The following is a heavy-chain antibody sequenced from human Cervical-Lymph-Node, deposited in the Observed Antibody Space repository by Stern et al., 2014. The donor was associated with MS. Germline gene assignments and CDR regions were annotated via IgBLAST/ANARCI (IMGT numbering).Heavy chain of an antibody. V-gene: IGHV1-69*06. CDR3: ANRDMGYTYGRHDY. Sequence: QVQLVQSGAEVKKPGSSVKVSCKASGGTFNNHVISWVRQARGQGLEWMGGIVPLFGTPDYARKLQGRVTITADKSTSTVHMVLSSLNREDTGIYYWANRDMGYTYGRHDYWGQGTLVTVS. D-gene: IGHD5-12*01. CDR1: GGTFNNHV. J-gene: IGHJ4*02. CDR2: IVPLFGTP.